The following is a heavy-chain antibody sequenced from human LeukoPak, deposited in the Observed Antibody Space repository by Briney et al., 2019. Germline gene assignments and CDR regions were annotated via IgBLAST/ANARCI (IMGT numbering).Heavy chain of an antibody. Sequence: ASVKVSCKASGYTFTGYYMHWVRQAPGQGLEWMGWINPNSGGAYYAQKFQGRVTMTRDTSISTASIELNSLISDDTAVYYCATGRELEYSSSSDRTFDYWGQGTLVTVSS. V-gene: IGHV1-2*02. CDR2: INPNSGGA. CDR1: GYTFTGYY. D-gene: IGHD6-6*01. CDR3: ATGRELEYSSSSDRTFDY. J-gene: IGHJ4*02.